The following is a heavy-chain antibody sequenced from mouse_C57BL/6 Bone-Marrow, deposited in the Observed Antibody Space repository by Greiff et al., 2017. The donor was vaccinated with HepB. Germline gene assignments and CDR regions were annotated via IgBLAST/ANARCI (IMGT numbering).Heavy chain of an antibody. CDR1: GYTFTSYG. CDR2: IYPRSGNT. CDR3: ARLYYYGSRPFAY. D-gene: IGHD1-1*01. Sequence: QVQLQQSGAELARPGASVKLSCKASGYTFTSYGISWVKQRTGQGLEWIGEIYPRSGNTYYNEKFKGKATLTADKSSSTAYMELRSLTSEDSAVYFCARLYYYGSRPFAYWGQGTLVTVSA. J-gene: IGHJ3*01. V-gene: IGHV1-81*01.